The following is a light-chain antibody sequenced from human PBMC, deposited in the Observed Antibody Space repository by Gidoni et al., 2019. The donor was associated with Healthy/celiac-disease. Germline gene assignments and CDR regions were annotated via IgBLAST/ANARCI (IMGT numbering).Light chain of an antibody. CDR1: SSNIGSNY. CDR2: RNN. CDR3: AAWDYSLSGSWV. J-gene: IGLJ3*02. V-gene: IGLV1-47*01. Sequence: QSVRTQPPAAYGPPGPRVTISCSGSSSNIGSNYVYWYRQLPGTAPKLLLYRNNQRPSGVPDRFSGSKSGTSASLAISGLRSEAEADYYCAAWDYSLSGSWVFGGGTKLTVL.